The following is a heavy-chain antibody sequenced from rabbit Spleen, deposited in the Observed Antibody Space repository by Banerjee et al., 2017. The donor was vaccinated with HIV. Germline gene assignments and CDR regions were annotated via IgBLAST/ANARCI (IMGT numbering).Heavy chain of an antibody. V-gene: IGHV1S7*01. CDR3: ARDPVVKDHRGYWDL. CDR2: IDPVFGIT. Sequence: QLKESGGGLVQPGGSLKLSCKASGFTLSSYYMNWVRQAPGKGLEWIGYIDPVFGITYYATWVNGRFTISSHNAQNTLYLQLNSLTAADTATYFCARDPVVKDHRGYWDLWGPGTLVTVS. D-gene: IGHD1-1*01. J-gene: IGHJ4*01. CDR1: GFTLSSYY.